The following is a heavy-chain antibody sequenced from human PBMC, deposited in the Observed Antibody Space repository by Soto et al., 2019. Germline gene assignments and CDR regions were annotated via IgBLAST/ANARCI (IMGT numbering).Heavy chain of an antibody. V-gene: IGHV4-59*01. D-gene: IGHD1-20*01. CDR2: IYYSGST. J-gene: IGHJ4*02. Sequence: NPSETLSLTCTVSGGSISSYYWSWIRQPPGKGLEWIGYIYYSGSTNYNPSLKSRVTISVDTSKNQFSLKLSSVTAADTAVYYCARDRYSFDYWGQGTLVTVSS. CDR3: ARDRYSFDY. CDR1: GGSISSYY.